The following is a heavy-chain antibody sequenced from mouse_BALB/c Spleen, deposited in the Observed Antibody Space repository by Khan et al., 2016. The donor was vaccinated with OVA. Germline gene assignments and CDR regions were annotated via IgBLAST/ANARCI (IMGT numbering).Heavy chain of an antibody. J-gene: IGHJ3*01. CDR1: GFTFSTYA. V-gene: IGHV5-9-3*01. Sequence: EVQLVESGGGLVKPGGSLKLSCAASGFTFSTYAMSWVRQTPEKRLEWVATISSDGDYTYYPDNVTGRFTISRDNAKKNLYLQMSSLRSEDTAMYYCERSPYGNVDYWGQGTLVTVSA. CDR2: ISSDGDYT. CDR3: ERSPYGNVDY. D-gene: IGHD2-1*01.